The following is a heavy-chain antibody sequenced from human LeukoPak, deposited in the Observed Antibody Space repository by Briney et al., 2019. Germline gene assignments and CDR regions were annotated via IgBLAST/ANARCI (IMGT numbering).Heavy chain of an antibody. V-gene: IGHV1-2*02. CDR2: INPNSGGT. CDR1: GYTFTGHY. Sequence: ASVKVSCKASGYTFTGHYMHWVRQAPGQGLEWMGWINPNSGGTNYAQKFQGRVTMTRDTSISTAYMELSRLRSDDTAVYYCARDGPAGSSHEVWGQGTLVTVSS. CDR3: ARDGPAGSSHEV. D-gene: IGHD2-2*01. J-gene: IGHJ4*02.